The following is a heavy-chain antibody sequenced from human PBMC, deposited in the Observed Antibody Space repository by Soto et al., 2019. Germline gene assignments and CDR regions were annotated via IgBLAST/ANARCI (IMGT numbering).Heavy chain of an antibody. V-gene: IGHV1-69*13. CDR3: ARHPGNAFDI. CDR1: GCTFSSYA. J-gene: IGHJ3*02. CDR2: IIPIFGTA. Sequence: VASVKVSCKASGCTFSSYAISWVRQAPGQGLEWMGGIIPIFGTANYAQKFQGRVTITADESTSTAYMELSSLRSEDTAVYYCARHPGNAFDIWGQGTMVTVSS.